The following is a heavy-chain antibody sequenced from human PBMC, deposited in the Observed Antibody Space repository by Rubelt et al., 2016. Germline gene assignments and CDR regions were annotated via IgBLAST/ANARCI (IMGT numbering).Heavy chain of an antibody. CDR3: ARHDTGSFLFDF. J-gene: IGHJ4*02. D-gene: IGHD1-26*01. CDR1: GGSSSGYS. CDR2: IDHSGNT. Sequence: QVQLQQWGAGLVKPSETLSLTCAVYGGSSSGYSWTWIRQPPGKGLEWLGEIDHSGNTDYIPSLQSRVSISVDTSKKQISLKMSSVTAADTAVYYCARHDTGSFLFDFWGQGTPVTVSS. V-gene: IGHV4-34*01.